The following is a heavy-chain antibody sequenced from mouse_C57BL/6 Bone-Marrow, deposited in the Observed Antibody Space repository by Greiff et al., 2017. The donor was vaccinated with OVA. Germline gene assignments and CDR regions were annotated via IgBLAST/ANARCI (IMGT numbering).Heavy chain of an antibody. CDR1: GFTFSSYA. J-gene: IGHJ4*01. Sequence: KVEESGAGLVKPGGSLKLSCAASGFTFSSYAMSWVRQTPEKRLEWVAYISSGGDYIYYADTVKGRFTISRDNARNTLYLQMSILKSEDTAMYYCTRLLDAMDYWGQGTSVTVSS. V-gene: IGHV5-9-1*02. CDR3: TRLLDAMDY. D-gene: IGHD2-1*01. CDR2: ISSGGDYI.